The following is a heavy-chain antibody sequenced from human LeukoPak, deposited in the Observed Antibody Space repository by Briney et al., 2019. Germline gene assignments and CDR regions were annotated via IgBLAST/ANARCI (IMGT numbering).Heavy chain of an antibody. J-gene: IGHJ4*02. V-gene: IGHV3-23*01. Sequence: GGSLRLSCAASGFTFSSYAMSWVRQAPGKGLEWVSGISGSGGSTYYADSVKGRFTISRDNSRNTLYLQMNSPRAEDTAVYYCAKTHSSSWGIFDYWGQGTLVTVSS. CDR3: AKTHSSSWGIFDY. CDR2: ISGSGGST. CDR1: GFTFSSYA. D-gene: IGHD6-13*01.